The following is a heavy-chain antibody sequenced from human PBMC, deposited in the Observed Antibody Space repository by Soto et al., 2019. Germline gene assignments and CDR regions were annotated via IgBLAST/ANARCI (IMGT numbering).Heavy chain of an antibody. CDR3: ARGYYYDSSGYYHHLDY. D-gene: IGHD3-22*01. CDR2: ISSSSSYT. V-gene: IGHV3-11*05. J-gene: IGHJ4*02. Sequence: GGSLRLSCAASGFSFSDYYMSWIRQAPGKGLEWVSYISSSSSYTNYADSVKGRFTISRDNAKNSLYLQMNSLRAEDTAVYYCARGYYYDSSGYYHHLDYWGQGTLVTVSS. CDR1: GFSFSDYY.